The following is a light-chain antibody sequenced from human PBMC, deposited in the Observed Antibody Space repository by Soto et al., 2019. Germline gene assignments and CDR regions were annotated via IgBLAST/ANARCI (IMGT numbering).Light chain of an antibody. CDR2: LGS. V-gene: IGKV2-28*01. J-gene: IGKJ5*01. CDR1: QSLLHSNRYNY. CDR3: MRARRAPPIS. Sequence: DIVMTQSPLSLPVTPGEPASISCRSSQSLLHSNRYNYLDWYLQKPGQSPQLLIYLGSNRSSGVPNRFSGSGSGTDFTLKISRVEAEGVVFYYCMRARRAPPISFCQGTGLEIK.